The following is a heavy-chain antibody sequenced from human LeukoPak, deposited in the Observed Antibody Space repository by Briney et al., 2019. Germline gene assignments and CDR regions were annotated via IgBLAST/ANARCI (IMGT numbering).Heavy chain of an antibody. J-gene: IGHJ5*02. CDR3: ARSRIAAAGKNWFDP. Sequence: GASVKVSCKASGYTFTSYGISWVRQAPGQGLEGMGGIIPIFGTANYAQKFQGRVTITADESTSTAYMELSSLRSEDTAVYYCARSRIAAAGKNWFDPWGQGTLVTVSS. D-gene: IGHD6-13*01. CDR1: GYTFTSYG. V-gene: IGHV1-69*13. CDR2: IIPIFGTA.